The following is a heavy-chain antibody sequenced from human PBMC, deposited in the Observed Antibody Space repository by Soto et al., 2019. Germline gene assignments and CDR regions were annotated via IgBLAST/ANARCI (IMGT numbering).Heavy chain of an antibody. CDR2: IYHSGNT. Sequence: PSETLSLTCTVSDDSISSYYWSWIRQPPGKELEWIGFIYHSGNTNYNPSLKSRVTISMDMSNNQLSLRLSSVTAADTAVYYCARDEGIGGSGPFDYWGQGALVTVSS. CDR3: ARDEGIGGSGPFDY. D-gene: IGHD6-19*01. CDR1: DDSISSYY. J-gene: IGHJ4*02. V-gene: IGHV4-59*01.